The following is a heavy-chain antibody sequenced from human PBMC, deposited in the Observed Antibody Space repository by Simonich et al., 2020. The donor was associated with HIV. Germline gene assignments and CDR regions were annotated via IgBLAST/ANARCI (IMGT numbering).Heavy chain of an antibody. CDR3: ARDRGYDAFDI. CDR2: IKEDGSET. D-gene: IGHD3-10*01. Sequence: EVQLVESGGGLVQPGGSLRLSCAASGFTFRSSWMTWVRQAPGQVLEWVANIKEDGSETYYVDTVNGRFTISRDNAKNSLDLQMNSLRVEDTAVYYCARDRGYDAFDIWGLGTTVTVSS. V-gene: IGHV3-7*01. J-gene: IGHJ3*02. CDR1: GFTFRSSW.